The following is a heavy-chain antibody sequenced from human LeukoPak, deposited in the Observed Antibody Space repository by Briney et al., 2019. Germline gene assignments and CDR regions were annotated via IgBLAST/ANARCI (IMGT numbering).Heavy chain of an antibody. J-gene: IGHJ6*03. CDR1: GGSISSYY. D-gene: IGHD6-19*01. CDR2: IYYSGST. V-gene: IGHV4-59*12. Sequence: SETLSLTCTVSGGSISSYYWSWIRQPPGKGLEWIGYIYYSGSTNYNPSLKSRVTISVDTSKNQFSLKVTTVTAADTAVYYCARAEYSSGWSYYYYMDVWGKGTTVTVAS. CDR3: ARAEYSSGWSYYYYMDV.